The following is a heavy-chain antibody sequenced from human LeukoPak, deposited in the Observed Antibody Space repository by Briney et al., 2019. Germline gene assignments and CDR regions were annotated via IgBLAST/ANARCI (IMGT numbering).Heavy chain of an antibody. CDR2: ISGSGGST. CDR1: GFTFSSYA. D-gene: IGHD6-13*01. CDR3: AKDVGGSSSPLYYFDY. Sequence: GGSLRLSCAASGFTFSSYAMSWVRQAPGKGLEWVSAISGSGGSTYYADSVKGRFTISRDNSKNTLYLQMNSLRAGDTAVYYCAKDVGGSSSPLYYFDYWGQGTLVTVSS. V-gene: IGHV3-23*01. J-gene: IGHJ4*02.